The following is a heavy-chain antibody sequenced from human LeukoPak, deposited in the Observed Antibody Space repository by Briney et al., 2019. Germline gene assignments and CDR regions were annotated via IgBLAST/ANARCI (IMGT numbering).Heavy chain of an antibody. CDR1: GFTVSSNY. Sequence: GGSLRLSCAASGFTVSSNYMSWVRQAPGKGLEWVSVIYSGGSTYYADSVMGRFTISRDNSKNTLYLQMNSLRAEDTAVYYCARERDGYKEYYFDYWGQGTLVTVSS. CDR2: IYSGGST. CDR3: ARERDGYKEYYFDY. V-gene: IGHV3-53*01. D-gene: IGHD5-24*01. J-gene: IGHJ4*02.